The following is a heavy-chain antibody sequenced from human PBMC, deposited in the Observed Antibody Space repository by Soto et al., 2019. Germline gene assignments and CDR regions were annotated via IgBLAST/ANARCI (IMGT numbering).Heavy chain of an antibody. CDR3: AHSTYYDFWSGYYIFDY. D-gene: IGHD3-3*01. CDR1: GFSLSTRGVG. J-gene: IGHJ4*02. V-gene: IGHV2-5*02. CDR2: IYWDDDK. Sequence: QITLKESGPTLVKPTQTLTLTCTFSGFSLSTRGVGVGWIRQPPGKALEWLALIYWDDDKRYSPSLKSRLTITKDTSKNQVVLTMTNMDPVDTATYYCAHSTYYDFWSGYYIFDYWGQGTLVTVSS.